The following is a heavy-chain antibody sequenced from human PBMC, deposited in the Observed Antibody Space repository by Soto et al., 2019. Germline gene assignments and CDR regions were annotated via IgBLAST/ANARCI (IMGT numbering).Heavy chain of an antibody. Sequence: QVQLVESGGGVVQPGRSLRLSCAASGFTFSSYGMHWVRQAPGKGLEWVAVIWYDGSNKYYADSVKGRFTISRDNSKNTLDLQMNSLRAEHTAVYYCARDGITGTTMYNWFDPWGQGTLVTVSS. CDR2: IWYDGSNK. J-gene: IGHJ5*02. CDR1: GFTFSSYG. V-gene: IGHV3-33*01. CDR3: ARDGITGTTMYNWFDP. D-gene: IGHD1-20*01.